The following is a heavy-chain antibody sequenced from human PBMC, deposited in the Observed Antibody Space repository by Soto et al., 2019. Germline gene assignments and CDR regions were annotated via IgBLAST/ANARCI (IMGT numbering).Heavy chain of an antibody. V-gene: IGHV4-34*01. CDR3: ARAYSLVTTRYYYYYYYMDV. D-gene: IGHD4-4*01. CDR1: GGSFSGYY. CDR2: INHSGST. J-gene: IGHJ6*03. Sequence: PSETLSLTCAVYGGSFSGYYWSWIRQPPGKGLEWIGEINHSGSTNYNPSLKSRVTISVDTSKNQFSLKLSSVTAADTAVYYCARAYSLVTTRYYYYYYYMDVWGKGTTVTVS.